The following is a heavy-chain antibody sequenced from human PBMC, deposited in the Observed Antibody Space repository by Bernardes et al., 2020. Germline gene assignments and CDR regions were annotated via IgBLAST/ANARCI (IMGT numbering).Heavy chain of an antibody. Sequence: SETQSLTCAVSGGSISSYYWSWIRQPPGKGLEWIGYIFYSGSSNYNTSLKSRVTISIETSKNHFSLKLSSVTAADTAIYYCARREGRRGIFELSRHAAWAFDIWGQGTLLTVSS. D-gene: IGHD3-3*01. V-gene: IGHV4-59*08. CDR2: IFYSGSS. CDR3: ARREGRRGIFELSRHAAWAFDI. CDR1: GGSISSYY. J-gene: IGHJ3*02.